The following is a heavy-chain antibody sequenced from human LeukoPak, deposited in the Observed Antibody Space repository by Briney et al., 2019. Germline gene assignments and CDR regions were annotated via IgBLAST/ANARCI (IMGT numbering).Heavy chain of an antibody. V-gene: IGHV3-21*01. Sequence: GGSLRLSCAASGFTFSSYSMNWVRQAPGKGLEWVSSISSSSSYIYYADSAKGRFTISRDNAKNSLYLQMNSLRAEDTAVYYCARDPGGYSGVYFDYWGQGTLVTVSS. CDR1: GFTFSSYS. D-gene: IGHD5-12*01. J-gene: IGHJ4*02. CDR3: ARDPGGYSGVYFDY. CDR2: ISSSSSYI.